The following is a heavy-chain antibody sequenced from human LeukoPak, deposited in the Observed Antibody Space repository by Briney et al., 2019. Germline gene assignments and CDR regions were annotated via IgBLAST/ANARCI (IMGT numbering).Heavy chain of an antibody. CDR1: GFTFDDYA. J-gene: IGHJ5*02. D-gene: IGHD3-10*01. CDR3: VKGRWFGELLS. Sequence: GGSLRLSCTASGFTFDDYAMYWVRQAPGRGLEWVSGISWNSGSIAYADSVKGRFTISRDNAKNSLYLQMNSLRAEDTALYYCVKGRWFGELLSWGQGTLVSVSS. CDR2: ISWNSGSI. V-gene: IGHV3-9*01.